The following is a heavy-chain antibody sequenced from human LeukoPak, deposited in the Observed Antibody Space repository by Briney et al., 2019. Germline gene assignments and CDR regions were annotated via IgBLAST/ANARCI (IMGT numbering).Heavy chain of an antibody. Sequence: GGSLRLSCAASGFTFSGYGMHWVRQAPGKGLEWVAVTSKDGSSKYYADSVKGRFTISRDNSKNTLYLQMNSLRTEDTALYYCAKPDLAVPYWGQGTLVTVSS. CDR3: AKPDLAVPY. V-gene: IGHV3-30*18. CDR2: TSKDGSSK. J-gene: IGHJ4*02. D-gene: IGHD6-19*01. CDR1: GFTFSGYG.